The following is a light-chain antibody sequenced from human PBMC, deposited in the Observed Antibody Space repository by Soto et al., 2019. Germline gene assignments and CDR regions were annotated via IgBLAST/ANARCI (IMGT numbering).Light chain of an antibody. CDR2: AAS. V-gene: IGKV1-27*01. CDR1: LGISNY. CDR3: QKYNSAPWT. Sequence: DIQMTQSPSSLSASVGDKVTITCRASLGISNYLAWYQQKPGKDPKLLIYAASTLQSGVPSRFSGSGSGTDFTLTISSLQPEDVATYYCQKYNSAPWTFGQGTKVEIK. J-gene: IGKJ1*01.